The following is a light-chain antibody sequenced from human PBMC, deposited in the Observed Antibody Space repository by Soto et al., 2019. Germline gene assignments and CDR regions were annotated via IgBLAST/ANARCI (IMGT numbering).Light chain of an antibody. CDR1: ESIGNY. V-gene: IGKV1-39*01. J-gene: IGKJ3*01. CDR3: QQSYSPPRT. CDR2: AAS. Sequence: DIQMSQSPSSLSASVGDRVTITCRASESIGNYLNWYQQKPGRVPKLLIYAASRLQSGVPSRFSGSGSETDFTLTIGGLQFEESATYFCQQSYSPPRTFGLGTKVDVK.